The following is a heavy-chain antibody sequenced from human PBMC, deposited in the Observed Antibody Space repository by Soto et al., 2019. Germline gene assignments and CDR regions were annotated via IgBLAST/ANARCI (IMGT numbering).Heavy chain of an antibody. D-gene: IGHD3-3*01. V-gene: IGHV1-69*13. CDR3: ASPLKWSGYYIAFDY. J-gene: IGHJ4*02. CDR2: IIPIFDTI. CDR1: GATFSSFA. Sequence: SVKVSCKASGATFSSFAFSWVRQAPGQGLEWMGVIIPIFDTIKFAQKFQSRVTFTADESTGTACMELSSLTSEDTAVYYCASPLKWSGYYIAFDYWGQGTLVTVSS.